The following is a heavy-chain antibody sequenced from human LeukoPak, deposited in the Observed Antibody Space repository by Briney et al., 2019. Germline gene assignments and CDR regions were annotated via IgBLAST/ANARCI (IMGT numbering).Heavy chain of an antibody. CDR1: GGSISSSNW. V-gene: IGHV4-4*02. J-gene: IGHJ4*02. CDR3: ASTVVTFGFDY. D-gene: IGHD4-23*01. CDR2: IYHSGST. Sequence: SETLSLTCAVSGGSISSSNWWSWVRPPPGKGLEWIGEIYHSGSTNYNPSLKSRVTISVDKSKNQFSLKLSSVTAADTAVYYCASTVVTFGFDYWGQGTLVTVSS.